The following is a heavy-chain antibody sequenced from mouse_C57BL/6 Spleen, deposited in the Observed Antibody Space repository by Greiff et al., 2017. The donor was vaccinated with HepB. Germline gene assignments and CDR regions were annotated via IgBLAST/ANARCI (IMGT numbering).Heavy chain of an antibody. J-gene: IGHJ1*03. CDR3: ARSGDYGNYGYFDV. V-gene: IGHV1-61*01. Sequence: QVQLQQPGAELVRPGSSVKLSCKASGYTFTSYWMDWVKQRPGQGLEWIGNIYPSDSETHYNQKFKDKATLTVDKSSSTAYMQLSSLTSEDSAVYDYARSGDYGNYGYFDVWGTGTTVTVSS. D-gene: IGHD2-1*01. CDR2: IYPSDSET. CDR1: GYTFTSYW.